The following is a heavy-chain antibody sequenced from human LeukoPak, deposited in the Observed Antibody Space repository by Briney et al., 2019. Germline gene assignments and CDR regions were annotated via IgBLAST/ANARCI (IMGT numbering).Heavy chain of an antibody. D-gene: IGHD5-18*01. J-gene: IGHJ3*02. CDR1: GYTFTSYD. V-gene: IGHV1-8*03. CDR3: ARGYSYGPSSPRAFDI. Sequence: SVTVSCKVSGYTFTSYDINWVRQVNGHGLEWMGWMNTNIGNTVYAHTFQGRVTITTDKSTSTAYMELSSLRSEDTAVYYCARGYSYGPSSPRAFDIWGQGTMVTVSS. CDR2: MNTNIGNT.